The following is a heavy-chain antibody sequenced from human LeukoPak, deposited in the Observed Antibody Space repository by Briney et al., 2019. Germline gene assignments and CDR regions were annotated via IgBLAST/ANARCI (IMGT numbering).Heavy chain of an antibody. J-gene: IGHJ4*02. CDR1: GFTFSSYS. CDR2: ISSSSSYI. V-gene: IGHV3-21*01. CDR3: ATSGLESYYFDY. D-gene: IGHD6-6*01. Sequence: GGSLRLSCAASGFTFSSYSMNWVRQAPGKGLEWVSSISSSSSYIYYADSVKGRFTISRDNAKNSPYLQMNSLRAEDTAVYYCATSGLESYYFDYWGQGTLVTVSS.